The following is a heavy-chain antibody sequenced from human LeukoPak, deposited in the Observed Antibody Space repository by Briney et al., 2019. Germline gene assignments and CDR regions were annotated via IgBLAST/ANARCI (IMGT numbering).Heavy chain of an antibody. CDR2: ISYDGSNK. CDR1: GFTFSNHG. CDR3: ATSAGTSVAPAAFFSGPLDY. J-gene: IGHJ4*02. D-gene: IGHD2-2*01. Sequence: GRSPRLSCAASGFTFSNHGMHWVRQAPGKGAEWVAVISYDGSNKYYKDSVKGRFTISRDNSKNTLYLQMNSLRAEDTSVYYCATSAGTSVAPAAFFSGPLDYWGQGSLVTASS. V-gene: IGHV3-30*03.